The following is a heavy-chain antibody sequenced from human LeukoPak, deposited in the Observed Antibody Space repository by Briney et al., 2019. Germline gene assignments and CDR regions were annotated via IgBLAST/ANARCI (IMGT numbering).Heavy chain of an antibody. CDR1: GFTFSSYE. CDR2: ISSSGNTI. CDR3: AREWGNIDY. Sequence: GGSLTLSCAASGFTFSSYEMNWVRQAPGKGLEWVSYISSSGNTIYYADSVKGRFTIARDNAKNSLYLQMNSLRAEDTAVYYCAREWGNIDYWGQGTLVTVSS. V-gene: IGHV3-48*03. J-gene: IGHJ4*02. D-gene: IGHD4-23*01.